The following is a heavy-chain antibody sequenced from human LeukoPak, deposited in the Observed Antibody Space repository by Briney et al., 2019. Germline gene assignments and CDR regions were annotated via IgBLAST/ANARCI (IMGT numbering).Heavy chain of an antibody. V-gene: IGHV3-30*03. D-gene: IGHD2-2*01. CDR2: ISYGGSNK. J-gene: IGHJ4*02. Sequence: GGSLRLSCAASGFTFSSYGMRWGRQAPGKGLGWVTVISYGGSNKYYAYSVKGRFTISRVNSKNPLYLQMNTLTTEDTIVYYCARGSSYLETFEYWGAGTLGTASP. CDR1: GFTFSSYG. CDR3: ARGSSYLETFEY.